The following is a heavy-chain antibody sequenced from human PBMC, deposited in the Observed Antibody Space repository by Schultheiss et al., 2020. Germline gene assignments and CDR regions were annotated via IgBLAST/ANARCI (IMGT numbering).Heavy chain of an antibody. CDR3: ARVVGDTTYFDY. J-gene: IGHJ4*02. CDR1: GGSISSGGYS. CDR2: IYYSGST. V-gene: IGHV4-30-4*07. Sequence: SETLSLTGAVPGGSISSGGYSWCWIRQPPGKGLEWIGYIYYSGSTYYNPSLKSRVTISVDKSKNQFSLKLSSVTAADTAVYYCARVVGDTTYFDYWGQGTLVTVSS. D-gene: IGHD1-26*01.